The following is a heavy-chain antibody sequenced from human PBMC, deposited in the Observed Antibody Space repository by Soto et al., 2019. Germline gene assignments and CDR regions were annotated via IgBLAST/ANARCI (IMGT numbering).Heavy chain of an antibody. D-gene: IGHD4-17*01. CDR2: IYYSGST. V-gene: IGHV4-31*03. Sequence: PSETLSRTCTVSGGSISSGGYYWSWIRQHPGKGLEWIGYIYYSGSTYYIPSLKSRVTISVGTSKNQFSLKLRSVTAADTAVYYCASFDGDYGGNSLDYWGQGTLVTVSS. CDR3: ASFDGDYGGNSLDY. J-gene: IGHJ4*02. CDR1: GGSISSGGYY.